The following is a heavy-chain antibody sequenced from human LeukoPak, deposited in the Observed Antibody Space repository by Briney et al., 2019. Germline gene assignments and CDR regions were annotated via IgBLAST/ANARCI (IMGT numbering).Heavy chain of an antibody. Sequence: PSETLSLTCAVSGGSISSGGYSWSWIRQPPGKGLEWIGYIYHSGSTYHNPSLKSRVTISVDRSKNQFSLELNSVTAADTAVYYCARHRRTIPAAGYLDYWGQGTLVTVSS. CDR1: GGSISSGGYS. CDR2: IYHSGST. CDR3: ARHRRTIPAAGYLDY. J-gene: IGHJ4*02. V-gene: IGHV4-30-2*01. D-gene: IGHD6-13*01.